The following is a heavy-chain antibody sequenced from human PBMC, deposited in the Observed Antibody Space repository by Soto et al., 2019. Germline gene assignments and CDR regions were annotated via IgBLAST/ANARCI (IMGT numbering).Heavy chain of an antibody. CDR3: ALRTGNWNPLAD. CDR1: GGTTSSYT. V-gene: IGHV1-69*02. J-gene: IGHJ4*02. D-gene: IGHD1-1*01. Sequence: QVQLVQSGAEVEGPGSSVKVSCKTSGGTTSSYTIGWVRQAPGQGLEWMGNIVPMINKIDYAQKFQGRVTITADKSTRTVYMELNSLRSEDTAVYFCALRTGNWNPLADWGQGTLVTVSS. CDR2: IVPMINKI.